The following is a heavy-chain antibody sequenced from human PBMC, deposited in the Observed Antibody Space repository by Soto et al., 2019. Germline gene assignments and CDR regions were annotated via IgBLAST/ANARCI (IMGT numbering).Heavy chain of an antibody. J-gene: IGHJ6*02. CDR1: GFTFSSYA. V-gene: IGHV3-30-3*01. CDR3: ARHPTLYCSGGSCYSGFRDYYYGMAV. Sequence: PGGSLRLSCAASGFTFSSYAMHWVRQAPGKGLEWVAVISYDGSNKYYADSVKGRFTISRDNSKNTLYLQMNSLRAEDTAVYYCARHPTLYCSGGSCYSGFRDYYYGMAVWGQGTTVTASS. CDR2: ISYDGSNK. D-gene: IGHD2-15*01.